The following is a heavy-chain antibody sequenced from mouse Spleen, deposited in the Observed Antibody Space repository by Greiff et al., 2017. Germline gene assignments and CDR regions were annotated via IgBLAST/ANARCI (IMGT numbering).Heavy chain of an antibody. CDR2: IWSGGST. V-gene: IGHV2-2*01. D-gene: IGHD4-1*01. CDR1: GFSLTSYG. J-gene: IGHJ1*01. Sequence: QVQLQQSGPGLVQPSQSLSITCTVSGFSLTSYGVHWVRQSPGKGLEWLGVIWSGGSTDYNAAFISRLSISKDNSKSQIFFKMNSLQTDDTAIYYCARHQLTAIYWYFDVWGAGTTVTVSS. CDR3: ARHQLTAIYWYFDV.